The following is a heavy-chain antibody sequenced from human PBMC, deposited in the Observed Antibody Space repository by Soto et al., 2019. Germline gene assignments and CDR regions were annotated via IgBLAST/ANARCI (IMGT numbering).Heavy chain of an antibody. J-gene: IGHJ4*02. V-gene: IGHV4-59*01. CDR1: GGSISSYY. Sequence: PSETLSLTCTVSGGSISSYYWSWIRQPPGKGLEWIGYIYYSGSTSYNPSLKSRVTISVDTSKNQFSLKLSSVTAADTAVYYCARNVDYGSGTYYFLDYWGQGTLVTVS. D-gene: IGHD3-10*01. CDR2: IYYSGST. CDR3: ARNVDYGSGTYYFLDY.